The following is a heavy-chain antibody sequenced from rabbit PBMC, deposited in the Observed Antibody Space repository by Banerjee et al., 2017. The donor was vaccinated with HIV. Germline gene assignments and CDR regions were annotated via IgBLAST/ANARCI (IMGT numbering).Heavy chain of an antibody. CDR3: ANGGSGDYTRFNL. V-gene: IGHV1S45*01. J-gene: IGHJ4*01. D-gene: IGHD8-1*01. CDR2: IYAGRRGNT. Sequence: QEQLEESGGDLVKPEGSLTLTCTASGFSFSSSYWICWVRQAPGKGLEWIACIYAGRRGNTYYANWAKGRFTISKTSSTTVTLQMTSLTAADTATYFCANGGSGDYTRFNLWGQGTLVTVS. CDR1: GFSFSSSYW.